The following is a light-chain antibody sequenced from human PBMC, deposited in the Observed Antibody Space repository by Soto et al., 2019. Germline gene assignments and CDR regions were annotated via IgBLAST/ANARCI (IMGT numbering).Light chain of an antibody. V-gene: IGLV7-46*01. CDR1: TGAVTSGHY. Sequence: QSVVTQEPSLTVSPGGTVTLTCGSSTGAVTSGHYPYWFQQKPGQAPRTLIYDTSNKHSWTPARFSGSLLGGKAALTLSGAQPEDEAECYCLLSYSGAPWVFGGGTKLTVL. CDR2: DTS. CDR3: LLSYSGAPWV. J-gene: IGLJ3*02.